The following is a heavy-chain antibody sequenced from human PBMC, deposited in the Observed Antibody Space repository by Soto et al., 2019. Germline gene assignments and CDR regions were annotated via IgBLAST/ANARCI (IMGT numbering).Heavy chain of an antibody. J-gene: IGHJ6*02. CDR3: ARERLDYSNSYYYYYGMDV. CDR2: INAGNGST. V-gene: IGHV1-3*01. D-gene: IGHD4-4*01. CDR1: GYTFTSYA. Sequence: ASVKVSCKASGYTFTSYAMHWVRQAPGQRLEWMGWINAGNGSTKYAQKFQGRVTMTRDTSTSTAYMELSRLRSDDTAVYYCARERLDYSNSYYYYYGMDVWGQGTTVTVSS.